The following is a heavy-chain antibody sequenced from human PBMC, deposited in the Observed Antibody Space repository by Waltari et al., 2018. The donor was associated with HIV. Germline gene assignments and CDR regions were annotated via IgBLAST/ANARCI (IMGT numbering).Heavy chain of an antibody. CDR2: IYPGDSDT. CDR1: GYSFTSYW. J-gene: IGHJ3*02. Sequence: GSGYSFTSYWIGWVRQMPGKGLEWMGIIYPGDSDTRYSPSFQGQVTISADKSISTAYLQWSSLKASDAAMYYCASPRKTGIVGATDAFDIWGQGTMVTVSS. D-gene: IGHD1-26*01. V-gene: IGHV5-51*01. CDR3: ASPRKTGIVGATDAFDI.